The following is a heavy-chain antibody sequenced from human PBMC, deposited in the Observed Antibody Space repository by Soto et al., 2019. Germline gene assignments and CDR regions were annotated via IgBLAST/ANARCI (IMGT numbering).Heavy chain of an antibody. CDR2: ISAHNGNT. D-gene: IGHD6-6*01. V-gene: IGHV1-18*01. J-gene: IGHJ4*02. CDR1: GYGFTTYG. Sequence: QIHLVQSGAEVKKPGASVMVSCKGSGYGFTTYGITWVRQAPGQGLEWMAWISAHNGNTNYAQKLQGRVTVTRDTSTSTAYMELRSLRSDDTAVYYCARGRDGDYWGQGALVTVSS. CDR3: ARGRDGDY.